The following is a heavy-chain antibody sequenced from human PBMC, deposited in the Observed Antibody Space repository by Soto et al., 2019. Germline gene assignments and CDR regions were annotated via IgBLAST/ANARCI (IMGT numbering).Heavy chain of an antibody. D-gene: IGHD6-6*01. CDR1: GFTFSSYG. Sequence: GGSLRLSCAASGFTFSSYGMHWVRQAPGKGLEWVAVIWYDGSNKYYADSVKGRFTISRDNSKNTLYLQMNSLRAEDTAVYYCARDPIAARLLYYFDYWGQGTLVTVSS. V-gene: IGHV3-33*01. CDR3: ARDPIAARLLYYFDY. J-gene: IGHJ4*02. CDR2: IWYDGSNK.